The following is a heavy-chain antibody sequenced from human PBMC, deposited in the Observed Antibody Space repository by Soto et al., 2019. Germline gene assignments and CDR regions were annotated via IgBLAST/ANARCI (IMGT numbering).Heavy chain of an antibody. Sequence: ASVKVSCKASGYTFSDYYIHWVRQAPGQGLEWLGRINPKSGGTSTAQKFQGWVTMTTDTSISTASMELTRLTSDDTAIYYCARGDSTDCSNGVCSFFYNHDMDVWGQGTTVTVSS. V-gene: IGHV1-2*04. D-gene: IGHD2-8*01. CDR2: INPKSGGT. CDR1: GYTFSDYY. CDR3: ARGDSTDCSNGVCSFFYNHDMDV. J-gene: IGHJ6*02.